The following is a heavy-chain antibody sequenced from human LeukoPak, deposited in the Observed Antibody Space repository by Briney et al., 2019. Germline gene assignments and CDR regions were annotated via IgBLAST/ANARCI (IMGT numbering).Heavy chain of an antibody. CDR3: ARGIAAAHYFDY. D-gene: IGHD6-13*01. CDR2: IYSGGST. Sequence: GGSLRLSCAASGFTFRSYSMNWVRQAPGKGLEWVSVIYSGGSTYYADSVKGRFTISRDNSKNTLYLQMNSLRAEDTAVYYCARGIAAAHYFDYWGQGTLVTVSS. J-gene: IGHJ4*02. CDR1: GFTFRSYS. V-gene: IGHV3-53*01.